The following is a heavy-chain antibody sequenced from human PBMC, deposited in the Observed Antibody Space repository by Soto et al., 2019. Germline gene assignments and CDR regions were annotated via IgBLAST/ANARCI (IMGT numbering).Heavy chain of an antibody. CDR3: AKVYAASDFWSGYGYFDY. CDR1: GFIFSSYA. D-gene: IGHD3-3*01. CDR2: ISGSGGST. J-gene: IGHJ4*02. Sequence: EVQLLESGGGLVQPGGSLRLSCAASGFIFSSYAMSWVRQAPGKGLEWVSGISGSGGSTYYADSVRGRFTISGDNSKNTLYLQMKSLRAEDTAVYYCAKVYAASDFWSGYGYFDYWGQGTLVTVSS. V-gene: IGHV3-23*01.